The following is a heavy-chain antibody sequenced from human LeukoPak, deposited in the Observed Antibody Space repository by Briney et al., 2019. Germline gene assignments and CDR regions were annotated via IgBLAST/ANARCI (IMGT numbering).Heavy chain of an antibody. D-gene: IGHD6-19*01. Sequence: TGGSQTLLCAASGFIFSTYTEHGVRQAPGKGLEWVALISYDGDNIFYADSVKGRFTISRDNSKNTMDLQMSSLRPEDTAVYSCARMHISVWNGLDPGAKGATVTVSS. V-gene: IGHV3-30*04. CDR3: ARMHISVWNGLDP. CDR1: GFIFSTYT. J-gene: IGHJ6*04. CDR2: ISYDGDNI.